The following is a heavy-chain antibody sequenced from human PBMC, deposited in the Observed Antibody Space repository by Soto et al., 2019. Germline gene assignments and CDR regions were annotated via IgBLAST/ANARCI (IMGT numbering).Heavy chain of an antibody. J-gene: IGHJ6*03. CDR3: ARDRGVAPPVAGNTHYYYYMDV. D-gene: IGHD6-19*01. CDR1: GYSFTHYG. Sequence: QDQLVQSGVEVKKPGASVKVSCKASGYSFTHYGITWVRQAPGQGFEWMGWISAYNGNTNYAQKFQGRVTMTTDASTRTAYLDLRILRSDDTAVYYCARDRGVAPPVAGNTHYYYYMDVWGKGTTVTVSS. V-gene: IGHV1-18*01. CDR2: ISAYNGNT.